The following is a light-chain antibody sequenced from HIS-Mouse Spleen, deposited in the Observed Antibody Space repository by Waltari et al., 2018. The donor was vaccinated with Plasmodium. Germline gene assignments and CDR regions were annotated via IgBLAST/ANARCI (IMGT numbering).Light chain of an antibody. J-gene: IGLJ2*01. V-gene: IGLV3-1*01. CDR1: KLGDKY. CDR3: RAWDSSTAFI. Sequence: SYELTQPPSVSVSPGQTASITCSGDKLGDKYACWYQQKPGQSPVLVIYQDSKRPSGVPERFSGSNSGNTATLTISGTQAMDEADYYCRAWDSSTAFIFGGGTKLTVL. CDR2: QDS.